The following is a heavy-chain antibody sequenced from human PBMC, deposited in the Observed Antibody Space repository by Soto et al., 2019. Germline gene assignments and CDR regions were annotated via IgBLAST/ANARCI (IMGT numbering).Heavy chain of an antibody. CDR3: AKRGPRFRYYDSSGYSDSHYSYGMDV. D-gene: IGHD3-22*01. CDR1: GFTFSSYA. CDR2: ISGSGGST. V-gene: IGHV3-23*01. Sequence: GGSLRLSCAASGFTFSSYAMSWVRQAPGKGLEWVSAISGSGGSTYYADSVKGRFTISRDNSKNTLYLQMNSLRAEDTAVYYCAKRGPRFRYYDSSGYSDSHYSYGMDVWGQGTTVTVSS. J-gene: IGHJ6*02.